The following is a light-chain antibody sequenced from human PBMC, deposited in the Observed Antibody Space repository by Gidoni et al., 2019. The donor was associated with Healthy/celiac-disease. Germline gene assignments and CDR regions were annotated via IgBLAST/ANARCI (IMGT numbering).Light chain of an antibody. V-gene: IGKV3-20*01. J-gene: IGKJ1*01. CDR3: QQYGSSPT. CDR2: GAS. CDR1: QTISSSY. Sequence: EIVLAQSPGTLSLSPGERATLSCRASQTISSSYLAWYQQKPGQAPRLLIYGASSRATGIPDRFSGSGSGKDFTLTISRLEPEEFAVYYCQQYGSSPTFGQGTKVEI.